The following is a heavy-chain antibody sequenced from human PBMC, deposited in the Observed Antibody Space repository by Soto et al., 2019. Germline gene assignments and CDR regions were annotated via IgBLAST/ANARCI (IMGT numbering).Heavy chain of an antibody. Sequence: ASVKVSCTASGYTFTSYGISWVRQAPGQGLEWMGWISAYNGNTNYAQKLQGRVTMTTDTSTSTAYMELRSLRSDDTAVYYCARVSQRLFIIAAAVNWFDPWGQGTLVTVSS. CDR1: GYTFTSYG. CDR3: ARVSQRLFIIAAAVNWFDP. J-gene: IGHJ5*02. V-gene: IGHV1-18*01. D-gene: IGHD6-13*01. CDR2: ISAYNGNT.